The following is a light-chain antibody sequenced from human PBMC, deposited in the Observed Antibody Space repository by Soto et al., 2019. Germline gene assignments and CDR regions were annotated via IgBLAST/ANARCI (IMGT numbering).Light chain of an antibody. V-gene: IGKV1-12*01. Sequence: IQLTQSPSSLSASLGDRVTITCRASQGISTLLAWYQQKTGKAPKVLIYAASSLQSGVPSRFSGSGYGTHFNLTISSLQTEDFATYYCQQANAFPLTFGQGTRLEIK. CDR1: QGISTL. CDR3: QQANAFPLT. J-gene: IGKJ5*01. CDR2: AAS.